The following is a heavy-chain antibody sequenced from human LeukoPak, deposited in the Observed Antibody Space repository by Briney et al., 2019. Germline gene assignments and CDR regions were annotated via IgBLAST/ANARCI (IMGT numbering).Heavy chain of an antibody. CDR1: GLPFNRFG. D-gene: IGHD3-10*01. CDR3: AKELNYYGSGSYLY. V-gene: IGHV3-30*02. CDR2: IRYDGSNK. Sequence: GGSLTLFYGLSGLPFNRFGMHWLRQAPAKGLEWVAFIRYDGSNKHFAVSVKGRFTISRDNSKNTLYLQMNSLRAEAKAVYYSAKELNYYGSGSYLYWDQGTLVTVSS. J-gene: IGHJ4*02.